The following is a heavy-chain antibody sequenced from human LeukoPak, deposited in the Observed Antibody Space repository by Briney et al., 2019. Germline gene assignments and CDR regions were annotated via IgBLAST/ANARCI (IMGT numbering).Heavy chain of an antibody. J-gene: IGHJ4*02. CDR2: ISAYNGNT. D-gene: IGHD3-10*01. CDR3: ARLNPLLWFSLDY. CDR1: GGTFSSYA. Sequence: ASVKVSCKASGGTFSSYAISWVRQAPGQGLEWMGWISAYNGNTNYAQKLQGRVTMTTDTSTSTAYMELRSLRSDDTAVYYCARLNPLLWFSLDYWGQGTLVTVSS. V-gene: IGHV1-18*01.